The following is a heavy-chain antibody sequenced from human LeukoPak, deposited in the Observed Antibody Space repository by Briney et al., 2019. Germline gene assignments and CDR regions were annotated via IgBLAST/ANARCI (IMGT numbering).Heavy chain of an antibody. J-gene: IGHJ4*02. CDR3: ARDNVVVPAAHDY. Sequence: SQTLSLTCTVPGGSISSGSYYWSWIRQPAGKGLEWIGRIYTSGSTNYNPSLKSRVTISVYTSKNQFYLKLSSVTAADTAVYYCARDNVVVPAAHDYWGQGTLVTVSS. CDR2: IYTSGST. D-gene: IGHD2-2*01. V-gene: IGHV4-61*02. CDR1: GGSISSGSYY.